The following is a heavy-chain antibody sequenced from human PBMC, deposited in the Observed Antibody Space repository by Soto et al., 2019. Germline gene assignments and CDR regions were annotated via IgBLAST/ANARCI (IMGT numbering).Heavy chain of an antibody. Sequence: QVQLVQSGAEVKKPGASVKVSCKASGYTFTDFYIHWARQAPRQGLEWMGWINPNSGGATSAQKFQGRVTMTRDTSTSTAFMELTSLRSDDTAFYYCARVMDDWNSVRFDPWGQGTLVTVSS. CDR3: ARVMDDWNSVRFDP. V-gene: IGHV1-2*02. D-gene: IGHD1-7*01. CDR1: GYTFTDFY. J-gene: IGHJ5*02. CDR2: INPNSGGA.